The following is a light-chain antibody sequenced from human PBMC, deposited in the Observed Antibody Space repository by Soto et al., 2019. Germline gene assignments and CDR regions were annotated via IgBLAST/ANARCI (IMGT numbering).Light chain of an antibody. J-gene: IGKJ1*01. CDR1: QRVTNN. V-gene: IGKV3-15*01. Sequence: DTVLTQSPATLSLSPGETATLSCRASQRVTNNLAWYQWKLGQPPRLLIYGASTRATGIPVRFRGSGSGTEFTLTISSLQSEDSAVYYCQQHHNWPWTFGQGTRVELK. CDR3: QQHHNWPWT. CDR2: GAS.